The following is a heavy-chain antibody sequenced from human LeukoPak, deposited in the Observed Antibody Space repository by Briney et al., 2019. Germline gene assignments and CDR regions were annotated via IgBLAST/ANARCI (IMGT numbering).Heavy chain of an antibody. CDR1: GGTFISYA. J-gene: IGHJ6*04. V-gene: IGHV1-69*01. Sequence: GASVKVSCKASGGTFISYAISWVRQAPGQGLEWMGGIIPIFGTANYAQKFQGRVTITADESTSTAYMELSSLRSEDTAVYYCARAGRIVVVPAAITYYYYGMDVWGKGTTVTVSS. CDR3: ARAGRIVVVPAAITYYYYGMDV. D-gene: IGHD2-2*01. CDR2: IIPIFGTA.